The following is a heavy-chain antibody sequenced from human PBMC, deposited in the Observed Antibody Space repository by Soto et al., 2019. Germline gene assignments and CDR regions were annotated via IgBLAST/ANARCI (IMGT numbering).Heavy chain of an antibody. V-gene: IGHV1-2*02. Sequence: ASVKVSCKASGYTFTGYYMHWVRQAPGQGLEWMGWINPNSGGTNYAQKFQGRVTMTRDTSISTAYMELSRLRSDDTAVYYCARGPLQLSGYSYGSLDYWGQGTLVTAPQ. J-gene: IGHJ4*02. CDR2: INPNSGGT. CDR1: GYTFTGYY. D-gene: IGHD5-18*01. CDR3: ARGPLQLSGYSYGSLDY.